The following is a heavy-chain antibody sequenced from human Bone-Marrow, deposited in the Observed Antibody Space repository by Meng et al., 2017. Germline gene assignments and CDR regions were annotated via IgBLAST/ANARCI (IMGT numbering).Heavy chain of an antibody. CDR3: ARTTMVRGVHYFDY. V-gene: IGHV1-18*01. Sequence: ASVKVSCKASGYTFNNYGISWVRQAPGQGLEWMGWISAYNDNTNYAQELQGRVTLTTDTSTSTAYMELRSLRSDDTAVYYCARTTMVRGVHYFDYWGQGTLVTVCS. D-gene: IGHD3-10*01. CDR2: ISAYNDNT. CDR1: GYTFNNYG. J-gene: IGHJ4*02.